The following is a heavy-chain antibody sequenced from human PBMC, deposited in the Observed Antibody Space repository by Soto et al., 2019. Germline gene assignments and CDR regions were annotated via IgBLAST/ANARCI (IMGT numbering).Heavy chain of an antibody. J-gene: IGHJ4*02. CDR2: TYYRSKWYN. CDR3: ARDHGYYGSGSFPPTSYFDY. Sequence: PSQTLSLTCAISGDSVSSNSAAWNWIRQSPSRGLEWLGRTYYRSKWYNDYAVSVKSRITINPDTSKNQFSLQLNSVTPEDTAVYYCARDHGYYGSGSFPPTSYFDYRGQGTLVTVSS. D-gene: IGHD3-10*01. V-gene: IGHV6-1*01. CDR1: GDSVSSNSAA.